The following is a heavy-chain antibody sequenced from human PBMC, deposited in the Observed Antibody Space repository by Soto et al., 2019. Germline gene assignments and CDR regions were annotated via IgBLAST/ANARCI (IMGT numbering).Heavy chain of an antibody. Sequence: QVQLQQWGAGLLKPSETLSLTCAVYGGSFSGYYWSWIRQPPGKGLEWIGEINHSGSTNYNPSLKSRVTISVDTSKNQFSLKLSSVTAADTAVYYCARGLTYDFWSAHPCYYGMDVWGQGTTVTVSS. CDR3: ARGLTYDFWSAHPCYYGMDV. V-gene: IGHV4-34*01. J-gene: IGHJ6*02. CDR2: INHSGST. D-gene: IGHD3-3*01. CDR1: GGSFSGYY.